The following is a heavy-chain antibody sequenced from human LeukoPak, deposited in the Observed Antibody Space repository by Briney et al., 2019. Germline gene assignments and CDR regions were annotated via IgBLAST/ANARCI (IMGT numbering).Heavy chain of an antibody. V-gene: IGHV1-18*01. D-gene: IGHD1-26*01. CDR3: ARDGAYSGSPPRCWYFDL. CDR2: ISAYNGKK. J-gene: IGHJ2*01. CDR1: GYTFTSYG. Sequence: ASVKVSCKASGYTFTSYGISWVRQAPGQGLEWMGWISAYNGKKNYAQKLQGRVTMTTDTSTSTAYMELRSLRSDDTAVYYCARDGAYSGSPPRCWYFDLWGRGTLVTVSS.